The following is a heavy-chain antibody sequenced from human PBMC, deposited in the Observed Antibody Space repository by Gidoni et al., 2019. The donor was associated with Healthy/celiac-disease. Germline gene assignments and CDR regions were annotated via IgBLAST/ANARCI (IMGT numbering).Heavy chain of an antibody. CDR1: GFTFSSYE. CDR2: LSSSGSTI. V-gene: IGHV3-48*03. CDR3: ARHGPRHSMVQGVNRGGEDFDY. J-gene: IGHJ4*02. D-gene: IGHD3-10*01. Sequence: EVQLVESGGGLVQPGGSLRLSWAASGFTFSSYEMNWVRQAPGQGLEWFSYLSSSGSTIYYADAVKGRFTISRDNAKNSLYLQLNSLRAEDTAVYYCARHGPRHSMVQGVNRGGEDFDYWGQGPLVTVSS.